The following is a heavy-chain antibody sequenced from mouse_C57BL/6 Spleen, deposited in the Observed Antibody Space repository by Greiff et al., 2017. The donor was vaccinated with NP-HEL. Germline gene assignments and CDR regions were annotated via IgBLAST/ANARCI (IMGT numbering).Heavy chain of an antibody. CDR1: GYSITSGYY. Sequence: DVQLQESGPGLVKPSQSLSLTCSVTGYSITSGYYWNWIRQFPGNKLEWMGYISYDGSNNYNPSLKNRISITRDTSKNQFFLKLNSVTTEDTATYYCARGYSNYVDYWGQGTSVTVSS. CDR3: ARGYSNYVDY. D-gene: IGHD2-5*01. V-gene: IGHV3-6*01. J-gene: IGHJ4*01. CDR2: ISYDGSN.